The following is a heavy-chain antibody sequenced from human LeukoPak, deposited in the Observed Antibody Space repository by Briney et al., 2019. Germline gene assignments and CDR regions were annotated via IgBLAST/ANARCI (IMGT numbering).Heavy chain of an antibody. CDR3: ARVILTRLDY. D-gene: IGHD3-9*01. Sequence: ASVKVSCKGSGYSFTSYGIWWVRQAPGQGLEWMGWINAYNGNTNYAQKVHGRVTTTTDKSTSTDSMELRSLSSADTPVYYCARVILTRLDYWGPGTLVTVSS. CDR2: INAYNGNT. J-gene: IGHJ4*02. CDR1: GYSFTSYG. V-gene: IGHV1-18*01.